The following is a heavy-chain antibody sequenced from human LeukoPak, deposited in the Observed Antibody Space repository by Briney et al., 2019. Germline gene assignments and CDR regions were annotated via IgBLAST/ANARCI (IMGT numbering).Heavy chain of an antibody. V-gene: IGHV1-69*13. Sequence: ASVKVSCKASGGTFSSYAISWVRQAPGQGLEWMGGIIPIFGTASYAQKFQGRVTITADESTSTAYMELSSLRPEDTAVYYCARVGDCSGGSCYSGLFDPWGQGTLVTVSS. CDR1: GGTFSSYA. J-gene: IGHJ5*02. D-gene: IGHD2-15*01. CDR2: IIPIFGTA. CDR3: ARVGDCSGGSCYSGLFDP.